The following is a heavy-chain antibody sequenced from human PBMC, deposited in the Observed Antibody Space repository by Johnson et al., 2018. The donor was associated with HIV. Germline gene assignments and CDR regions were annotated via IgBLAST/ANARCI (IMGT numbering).Heavy chain of an antibody. J-gene: IGHJ3*01. CDR3: ARELKDGDYSRGAFDL. V-gene: IGHV3-30*04. D-gene: IGHD4-23*01. CDR1: GFTVSNYP. CDR2: VSYDGSKK. Sequence: HVQLVESGGGLVQPGGSLRLSCAASGFTVSNYPMHWVRQAPGKGLEWVAVVSYDGSKKFYADSVKGRFTISRDNSKNTLFLQINSLRTEDTAVYYCARELKDGDYSRGAFDLWGQGTMVTVTS.